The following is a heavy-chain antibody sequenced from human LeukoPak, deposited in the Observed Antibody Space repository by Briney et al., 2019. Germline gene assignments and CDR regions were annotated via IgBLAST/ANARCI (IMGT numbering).Heavy chain of an antibody. Sequence: ASETLSLTCAVSGYSLSNGFYWGWIRQPPGKGLEWIGSIFHTGNTYYNPSLKSRLTISVDTSKNQFSLQLRSVTAADTAVYYCARLRYSGSSLGAFDYWDQGTLVTVSS. CDR2: IFHTGNT. D-gene: IGHD1-26*01. CDR1: GYSLSNGFY. J-gene: IGHJ4*02. CDR3: ARLRYSGSSLGAFDY. V-gene: IGHV4-38-2*01.